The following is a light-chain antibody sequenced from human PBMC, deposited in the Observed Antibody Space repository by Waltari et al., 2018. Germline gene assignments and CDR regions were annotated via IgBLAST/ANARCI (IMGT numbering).Light chain of an antibody. CDR3: AAWDDIHTAWV. CDR2: TDE. V-gene: IGLV1-47*01. CDR1: ASNIGSYN. Sequence: QSGLPQSPSASGTPGPRVTISCSRGASNIGSYNVYCYPQLPGTAPNRLIYTDERRPSGGPARFVCSKAVTSASLTISGLRSEDAAYYYCAAWDDIHTAWVFGGGTKLTVL. J-gene: IGLJ3*02.